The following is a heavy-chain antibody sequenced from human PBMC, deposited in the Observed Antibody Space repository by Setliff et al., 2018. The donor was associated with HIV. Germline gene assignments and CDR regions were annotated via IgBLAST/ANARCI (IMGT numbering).Heavy chain of an antibody. J-gene: IGHJ4*02. CDR3: ARHDYGSSRYFEY. CDR1: GVPISNTSLC. V-gene: IGHV4-39*01. CDR2: FCSSGAT. Sequence: SETLSITCTVSGVPISNTSLCWAWIRQPPGKGLEWIGSFCSSGATYYSPSLKSRVTRSMDTSKNELSLSLSLVTAADTASYYCARHDYGSSRYFEYWGQGIPVTVSS. D-gene: IGHD3-10*01.